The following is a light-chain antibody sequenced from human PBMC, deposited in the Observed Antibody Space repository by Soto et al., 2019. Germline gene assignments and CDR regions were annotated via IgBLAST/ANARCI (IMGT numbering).Light chain of an antibody. J-gene: IGKJ5*01. CDR3: QQYFNWPPYT. Sequence: EIVLTQSPATLSLSPGERATLSCRASQSVSSYLAWYQQKPGQAPRLLIYDASNRATGIPARFSGSGSGTDFTLTISSLEPEDFAVYYCQQYFNWPPYTFGQGTRLEIK. V-gene: IGKV3-11*01. CDR2: DAS. CDR1: QSVSSY.